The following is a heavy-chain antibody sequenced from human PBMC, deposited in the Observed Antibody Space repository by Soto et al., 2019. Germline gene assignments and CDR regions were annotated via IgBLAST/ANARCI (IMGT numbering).Heavy chain of an antibody. Sequence: PSETLSLTCTVSGGSISSGDYYWSWIRQPPGKGLEWIGYIYYSGSTYYNPSLKSRVTISVDTSKNQFSLKLSSVTAADTAVYYCARESQTYYDFWSGPLYGMHVWGQGPPVTVSS. D-gene: IGHD3-3*01. CDR3: ARESQTYYDFWSGPLYGMHV. CDR1: GGSISSGDYY. CDR2: IYYSGST. V-gene: IGHV4-30-4*01. J-gene: IGHJ6*02.